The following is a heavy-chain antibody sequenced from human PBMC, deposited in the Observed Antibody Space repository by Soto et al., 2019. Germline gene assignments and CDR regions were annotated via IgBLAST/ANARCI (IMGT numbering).Heavy chain of an antibody. V-gene: IGHV3-74*01. CDR3: ARDRELGSTTCGMDV. D-gene: IGHD1-26*01. CDR2: INSDGSST. J-gene: IGHJ6*02. Sequence: EVQLVESGGGLVQPGGSLRLSCAASGLTFSSYWMHWVRQAPGKGLVWVSRINSDGSSTTYADSVKGRFTISRDNAANTLYLQVNSLRAEDTAVYYCARDRELGSTTCGMDVCGQGTTVTVSS. CDR1: GLTFSSYW.